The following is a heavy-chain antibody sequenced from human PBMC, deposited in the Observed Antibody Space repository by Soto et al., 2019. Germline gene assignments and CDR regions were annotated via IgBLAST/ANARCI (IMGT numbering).Heavy chain of an antibody. Sequence: SETLSLTCTVSGESMTSTNHYWGWIRQPPGKGLEWVATIFHTGTTYYNPSLMSQVSISVDTSKNHFYLRLNSVTAADTAFYFCARRFAWQLPFDAWGQGTLVTVSS. V-gene: IGHV4-39*02. CDR2: IFHTGTT. J-gene: IGHJ4*02. CDR1: GESMTSTNHY. D-gene: IGHD6-6*01. CDR3: ARRFAWQLPFDA.